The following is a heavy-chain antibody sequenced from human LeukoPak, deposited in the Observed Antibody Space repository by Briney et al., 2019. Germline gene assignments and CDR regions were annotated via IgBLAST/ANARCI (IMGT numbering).Heavy chain of an antibody. Sequence: GASVKVSCKASGYTFTSYYMHWVRQAPGQGLEWMGIINPSGGSTSYAQKFQGRVTITRDMSTSTVYMELSSLRSEDTAVYYCARERVGDSSAGHFDYWGQGTLITVSS. CDR3: ARERVGDSSAGHFDY. CDR1: GYTFTSYY. J-gene: IGHJ4*02. D-gene: IGHD3-22*01. V-gene: IGHV1-46*01. CDR2: INPSGGST.